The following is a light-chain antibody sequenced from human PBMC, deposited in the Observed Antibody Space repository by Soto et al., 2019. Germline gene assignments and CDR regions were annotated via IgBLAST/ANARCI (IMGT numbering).Light chain of an antibody. J-gene: IGKJ2*01. CDR2: DAS. V-gene: IGKV3-11*01. CDR1: QSVSSY. Sequence: ELVLTRSPATLSLSPGERATLSCRASQSVSSYLAWYQQKPGQAPRLLIYDASNRATGIPARFSGSGSGTDFTLTIRSLEPEDFAVYYCQQRSNWPPYTFGQGTKLEIK. CDR3: QQRSNWPPYT.